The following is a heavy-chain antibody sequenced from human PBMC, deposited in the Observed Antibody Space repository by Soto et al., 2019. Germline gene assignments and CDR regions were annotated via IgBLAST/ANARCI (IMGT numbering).Heavy chain of an antibody. V-gene: IGHV3-53*02. CDR3: ARGATRDNMMESP. Sequence: VQLVETGGGLIQPGGSLRLSCAASGFTVSSYYMSWVRQAPGKGLEWVSVLYSAGTTYYADSVKGRFTISRDNSKNTLYLQMNNLRAEDTAVYYCARGATRDNMMESPWGQGTLVTVSS. CDR1: GFTVSSYY. D-gene: IGHD3-16*01. J-gene: IGHJ5*02. CDR2: LYSAGTT.